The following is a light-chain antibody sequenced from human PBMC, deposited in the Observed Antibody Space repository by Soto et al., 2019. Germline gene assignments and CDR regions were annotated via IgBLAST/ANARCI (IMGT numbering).Light chain of an antibody. CDR2: GAS. Sequence: EIVMTQSPATLSVSPGERATLSCRASQSVSSNLAWYQQKSGQTPRLLIYGASTRATDIPARFSGSGSGTEFTLSISSLQSEDLAVYYCQQYDNWPLTFGGGTKVEIK. J-gene: IGKJ4*01. V-gene: IGKV3-15*01. CDR1: QSVSSN. CDR3: QQYDNWPLT.